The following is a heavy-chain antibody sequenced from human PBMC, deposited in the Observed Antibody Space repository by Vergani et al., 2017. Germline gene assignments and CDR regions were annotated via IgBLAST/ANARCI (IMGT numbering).Heavy chain of an antibody. CDR2: IYHSGST. CDR3: ARHSSSSSWWGGVDAFDI. CDR1: GYSISSGYY. Sequence: QVQLQESGPGLVKPSETLSLTCAVSGYSISSGYYWGWIRQPPGKGLEWIGSIYHSGSTYYNPSLMSRVTISVDTSKNQFSLKLSSVTAADTAVYYCARHSSSSSWWGGVDAFDIWGQGTMVTVSS. J-gene: IGHJ3*02. V-gene: IGHV4-38-2*01. D-gene: IGHD6-13*01.